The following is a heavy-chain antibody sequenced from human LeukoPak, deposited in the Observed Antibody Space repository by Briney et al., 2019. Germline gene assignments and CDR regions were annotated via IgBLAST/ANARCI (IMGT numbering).Heavy chain of an antibody. CDR1: GGSISSSSYY. D-gene: IGHD2-15*01. Sequence: SETLSLTCTVSGGSISSSSYYWGWIRQPPGKGLEWIGSTYYSGSTYYNPSLKSRVTISVDTSKNQFSLKLSSVTAADTAVYYCARDGGDGSYFDNWGQGTLVTVSS. J-gene: IGHJ4*02. V-gene: IGHV4-39*07. CDR3: ARDGGDGSYFDN. CDR2: TYYSGST.